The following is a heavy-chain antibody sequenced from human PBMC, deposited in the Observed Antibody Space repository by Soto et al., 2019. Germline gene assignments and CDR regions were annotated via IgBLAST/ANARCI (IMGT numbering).Heavy chain of an antibody. CDR2: FDPEDGET. J-gene: IGHJ4*02. Sequence: ASVKVSCKASGYTFTSYAMHWVRQAPGKGLEWMGGFDPEDGETIYAQKFQGRVTMTEDTSTDTAYMELSSLRSEDTAVYYCATGAAAGTYDYWGQGTLVTVSS. D-gene: IGHD6-13*01. CDR3: ATGAAAGTYDY. V-gene: IGHV1-24*01. CDR1: GYTFTSYA.